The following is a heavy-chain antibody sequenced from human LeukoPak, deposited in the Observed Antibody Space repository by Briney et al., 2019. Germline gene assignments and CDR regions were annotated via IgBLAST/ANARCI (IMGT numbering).Heavy chain of an antibody. D-gene: IGHD3-22*01. J-gene: IGHJ4*02. CDR3: ARDSWVKFYYDSSGMDY. CDR1: GFTFSSYA. V-gene: IGHV3-30-3*01. Sequence: GGSLRLSCAASGFTFSSYAMHWVRQAPGKGLEWAAVISYDGSNKYYADSVKGRFTISRDNSKNTLYLQMNSLRAEDTAVYYCARDSWVKFYYDSSGMDYWGQGTLVTVSS. CDR2: ISYDGSNK.